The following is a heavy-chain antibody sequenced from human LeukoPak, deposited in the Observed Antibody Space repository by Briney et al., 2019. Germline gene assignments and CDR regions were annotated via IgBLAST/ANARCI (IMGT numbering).Heavy chain of an antibody. V-gene: IGHV1-24*01. Sequence: GASVKVSCKVSGYTLTELSMHWVRQAPGKGLEWMGGFDPEDGETIYAQKFQGRVTMTEDTSTDTAYMELSSLRSEDTAVYYCARVPLLPPYYDSSGYSDYWGQGTLVTVSS. CDR1: GYTLTELS. CDR2: FDPEDGET. J-gene: IGHJ4*02. D-gene: IGHD3-22*01. CDR3: ARVPLLPPYYDSSGYSDY.